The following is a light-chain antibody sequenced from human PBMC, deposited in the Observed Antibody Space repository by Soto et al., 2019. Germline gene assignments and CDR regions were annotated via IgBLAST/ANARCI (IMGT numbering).Light chain of an antibody. Sequence: QSALTQPASVSGSPGQSITISCTGTSSDVGGYNFVSWYQQHPGTAPKLMIYDVTNRPSGVSNRFSGSKSGNTASLTISGLQAEDEADYYCLSYTSSTSPYVLGTGTKVTGL. CDR2: DVT. J-gene: IGLJ1*01. V-gene: IGLV2-14*01. CDR3: LSYTSSTSPYV. CDR1: SSDVGGYNF.